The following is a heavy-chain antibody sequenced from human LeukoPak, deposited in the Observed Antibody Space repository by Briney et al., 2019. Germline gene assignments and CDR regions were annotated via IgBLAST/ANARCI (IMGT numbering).Heavy chain of an antibody. J-gene: IGHJ6*03. CDR2: IYYSGST. CDR1: GGSISSSSYY. D-gene: IGHD2-2*01. V-gene: IGHV4-39*01. CDR3: ARLAYCSSTGCTYYYYYYMDV. Sequence: PSETLSLTCTVSGGSISSSSYYWGWIRQPPGKGLEWIGSIYYSGSTYYNPSLKSRVTISVDTSKNQFSLKLSSVTAADTAVYYCARLAYCSSTGCTYYYYYYMDVWGKGTTVTISS.